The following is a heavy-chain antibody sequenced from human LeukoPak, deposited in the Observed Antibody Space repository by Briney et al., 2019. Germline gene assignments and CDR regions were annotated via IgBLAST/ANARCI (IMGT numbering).Heavy chain of an antibody. CDR3: ARAHLVQGSDAHLAPFDY. Sequence: GGSLRLSCAVSGFTFSKFWMSWVRQAPGRGLEWVANIHPEGNEKYHVESVKGRFTISRDNAKNSLFLQMNGLRVEDTAVYYCARAHLVQGSDAHLAPFDYWGQGTLVTVSS. V-gene: IGHV3-7*01. J-gene: IGHJ4*02. CDR1: GFTFSKFW. CDR2: IHPEGNEK. D-gene: IGHD2-15*01.